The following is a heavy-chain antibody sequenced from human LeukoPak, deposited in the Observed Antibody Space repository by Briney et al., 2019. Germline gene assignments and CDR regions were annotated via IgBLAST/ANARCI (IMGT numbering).Heavy chain of an antibody. V-gene: IGHV1-58*01. CDR3: AADRQCSSTRCYPYNFDY. Sequence: ASVKVSCKTSGFTFSSSAVQWVRQARGQRLEWIGWIVVGSGNTNYAQKFQERVTITRDTSTATAYMELSSLGSEDTAVYYCAADRQCSSTRCYPYNFDYWGQGTLVTVSS. CDR1: GFTFSSSA. J-gene: IGHJ4*02. D-gene: IGHD2-2*01. CDR2: IVVGSGNT.